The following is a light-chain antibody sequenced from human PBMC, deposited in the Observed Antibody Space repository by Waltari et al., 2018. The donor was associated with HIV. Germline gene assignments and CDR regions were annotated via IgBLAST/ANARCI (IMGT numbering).Light chain of an antibody. CDR3: RSYDSGRSGLV. CDR2: ADK. V-gene: IGLV1-40*01. Sequence: QSVLTQPPSAPGAPGQSTTITCRRGSSNNGAPYEPHWYQQLPGRAPSLPIYADKRRPPGVSGRFSDSRSGTSASLAVAGLQSEDEGDYDCRSYDSGRSGLVFGGGTRLTVL. CDR1: SSNNGAPYE. J-gene: IGLJ3*02.